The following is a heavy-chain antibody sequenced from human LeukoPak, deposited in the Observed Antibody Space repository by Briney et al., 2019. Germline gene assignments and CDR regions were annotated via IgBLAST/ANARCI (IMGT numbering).Heavy chain of an antibody. J-gene: IGHJ5*02. D-gene: IGHD2-2*01. Sequence: ASVKVSCKASGGTFSSYAISWVRQAPGQGLEWMGGIIPIFGTANYAQKFQGRVTITTDESTSTAYMGLGSLRSEDTAVYYCARDRPVNDIVVVPAAIDANWFDPWGQGTLVTVSS. CDR2: IIPIFGTA. V-gene: IGHV1-69*05. CDR3: ARDRPVNDIVVVPAAIDANWFDP. CDR1: GGTFSSYA.